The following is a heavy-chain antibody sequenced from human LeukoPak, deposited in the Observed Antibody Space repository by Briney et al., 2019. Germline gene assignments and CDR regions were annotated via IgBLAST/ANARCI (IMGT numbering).Heavy chain of an antibody. V-gene: IGHV2-5*02. Sequence: KMSGPTLVNPTQTLTLTCTFSGFSLSTSGVGVGWIRQPPGKALEWLVLIFWDDDKHYSPSLKSRLSITKDTSKNQVVLTMTNMDPVDTATYYCAHRHRLSNNWYPFDYWGQGTLVTVSS. J-gene: IGHJ4*02. CDR1: GFSLSTSGVG. CDR2: IFWDDDK. CDR3: AHRHRLSNNWYPFDY. D-gene: IGHD6-13*01.